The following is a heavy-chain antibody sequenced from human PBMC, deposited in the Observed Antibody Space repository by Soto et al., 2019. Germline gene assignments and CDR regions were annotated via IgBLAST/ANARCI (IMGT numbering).Heavy chain of an antibody. V-gene: IGHV3-30-3*01. J-gene: IGHJ6*02. Sequence: QVQLVELGGGVVQPGRSLRLSCAASGFTFRIYAMAWVRQAPGKGLEWVGVTSYEGSYQYYADSVKGRFTNSRDNTKNTVYPEKDSPRPNHTGVYYSTRHQPVNERYYGVDVSGPATKVIVSS. D-gene: IGHD1-1*01. CDR3: TRHQPVNERYYGVDV. CDR1: GFTFRIYA. CDR2: TSYEGSYQ.